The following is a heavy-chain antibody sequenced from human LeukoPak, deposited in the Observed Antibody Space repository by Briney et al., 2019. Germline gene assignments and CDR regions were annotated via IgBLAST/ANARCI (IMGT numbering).Heavy chain of an antibody. Sequence: GESLRLSCAASGFTFDDYAMHWVRQAPGKGLEWVSGISWNSGSIGYADSVKGRFTISRDNAKNSLYLQMNSLRAEDTALYYCAKGYSYGYSYFDYWGQGTLVTVSS. CDR3: AKGYSYGYSYFDY. V-gene: IGHV3-9*01. D-gene: IGHD5-18*01. J-gene: IGHJ4*02. CDR2: ISWNSGSI. CDR1: GFTFDDYA.